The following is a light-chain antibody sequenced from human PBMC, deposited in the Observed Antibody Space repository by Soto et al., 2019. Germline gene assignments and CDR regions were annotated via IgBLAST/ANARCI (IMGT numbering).Light chain of an antibody. CDR3: QQSSVTPYT. Sequence: EIVLTQSPATLSLSPGERATLSCRASQSVSSYLAWYQQKPGQAPRLLIYDASNRATGIPARFSGSGSGTDFTLTISSLEPEDFATYYCQQSSVTPYTFGQGTNLQIK. V-gene: IGKV3-11*01. CDR2: DAS. CDR1: QSVSSY. J-gene: IGKJ2*01.